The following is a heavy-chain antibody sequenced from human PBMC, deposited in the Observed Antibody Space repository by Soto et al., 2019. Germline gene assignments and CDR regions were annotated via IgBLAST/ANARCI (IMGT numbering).Heavy chain of an antibody. CDR3: ARDNGDFDY. CDR2: IYYSGST. D-gene: IGHD4-17*01. Sequence: QVQLQESGPGLVKPSETLSLTCTVSGGSISSYYWSWIRQPPGKGLEWIGYIYYSGSTNYNPSLKSRVTISVDTSKNQFSLKLSSVIAADTAVYYCARDNGDFDYWGQGTLVTVSS. CDR1: GGSISSYY. J-gene: IGHJ4*02. V-gene: IGHV4-59*01.